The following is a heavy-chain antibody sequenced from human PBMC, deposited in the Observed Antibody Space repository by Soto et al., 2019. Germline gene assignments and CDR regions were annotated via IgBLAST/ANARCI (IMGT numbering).Heavy chain of an antibody. D-gene: IGHD6-19*01. J-gene: IGHJ6*02. V-gene: IGHV4-59*01. CDR2: IYYSGST. Sequence: WETLSLTCTVSGGSISRYYWSWIRQPPGKGLEWIGYIYYSGSTNYNPSLKGRVTISVDTSKNQFSLKLSSVTAADTAVYYCARDGMVSGWYTYYGMDVWGQGTTVTVSS. CDR1: GGSISRYY. CDR3: ARDGMVSGWYTYYGMDV.